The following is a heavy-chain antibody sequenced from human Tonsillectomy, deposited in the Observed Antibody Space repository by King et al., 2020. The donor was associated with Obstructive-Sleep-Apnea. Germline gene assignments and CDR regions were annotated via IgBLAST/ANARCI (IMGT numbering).Heavy chain of an antibody. J-gene: IGHJ4*02. CDR1: GFTFSSHG. CDR2: ISYYGSSK. V-gene: IGHV3-30*18. CDR3: AKEDSNYYFDC. D-gene: IGHD4-11*01. Sequence: VQLVESGGGVVQPGRSLRLSCAASGFTFSSHGMHWVRQAPGTVLEWVGIISYYGSSKHYGDSVKGRFTISRDDSKNTMYLEMNSLRVDDTAVYYCAKEDSNYYFDCWGQGTLVTVSS.